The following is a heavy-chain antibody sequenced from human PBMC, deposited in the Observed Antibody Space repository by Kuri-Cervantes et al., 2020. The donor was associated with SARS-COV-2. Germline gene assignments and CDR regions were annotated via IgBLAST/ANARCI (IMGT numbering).Heavy chain of an antibody. CDR2: ISYDGSNK. D-gene: IGHD2-15*01. Sequence: GGSLRLSCEVSGFLFSASAIYWVRQAPGKGLEWVAVISYDGSNKYYADSVKGRFTISRDNSKNTLYLQMNSLRADDTAVYYCAKDPNGIVVVVAAIDYWGQGTLVTVSS. J-gene: IGHJ4*02. CDR3: AKDPNGIVVVVAAIDY. V-gene: IGHV3-30-3*01. CDR1: GFLFSASA.